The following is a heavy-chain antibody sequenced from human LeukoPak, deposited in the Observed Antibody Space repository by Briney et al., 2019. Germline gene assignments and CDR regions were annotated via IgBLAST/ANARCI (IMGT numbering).Heavy chain of an antibody. Sequence: PGGSLRLSYAASGFTFSTYVMNWVRQAPGKGLEWVSTISDSGGSTYYADSVKGRFTISRDNSKSTLYLQMNSLRAEDTAVYYCGRYYVMDVWGQGTSVTVSS. CDR3: GRYYVMDV. V-gene: IGHV3-23*01. CDR2: ISDSGGST. CDR1: GFTFSTYV. J-gene: IGHJ6*02.